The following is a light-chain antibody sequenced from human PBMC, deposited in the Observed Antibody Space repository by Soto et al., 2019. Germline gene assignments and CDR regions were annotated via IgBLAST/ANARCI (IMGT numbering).Light chain of an antibody. CDR2: DDN. J-gene: IGLJ1*01. CDR1: NSNIGSNT. V-gene: IGLV1-44*01. Sequence: QSVLTQPPSASGTPGQRVTISCSGSNSNIGSNTVNWYQQLPGTAPKLLIYDDNLRPSGVPDRISGSKSGTSASLAISGVQSDDEADYYCAAWDDSLNGRVFGAGTKVTVL. CDR3: AAWDDSLNGRV.